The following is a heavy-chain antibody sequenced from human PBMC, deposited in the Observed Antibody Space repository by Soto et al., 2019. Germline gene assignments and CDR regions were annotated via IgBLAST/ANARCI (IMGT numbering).Heavy chain of an antibody. V-gene: IGHV1-3*01. CDR1: GYTFTSYA. CDR3: ARAPVAPYNWFDP. J-gene: IGHJ5*02. D-gene: IGHD6-19*01. Sequence: ASVKVSCKASGYTFTSYAMHWVRQAPGQRLEWMGWINAGNGNTKNSQKFQGRVTITRDTSASTAYMELSSLRSEDTAVYYCARAPVAPYNWFDPWGQGTLVTVSS. CDR2: INAGNGNT.